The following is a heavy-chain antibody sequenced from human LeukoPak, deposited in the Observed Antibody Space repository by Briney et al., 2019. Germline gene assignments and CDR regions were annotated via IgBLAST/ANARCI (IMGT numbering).Heavy chain of an antibody. D-gene: IGHD6-19*01. CDR1: GGSISSGGYS. CDR2: IYYSGST. V-gene: IGHV4-61*08. CDR3: ARSGGAYSSGWSYYFDY. J-gene: IGHJ4*02. Sequence: SETLSLTCAVSGGSISSGGYSWSWIRQPPEKGLEWIGYIYYSGSTNYNPSLKSRVTISVDTSKNQFSLKLSSVTAADTAVYYCARSGGAYSSGWSYYFDYWGQGTLVTVSS.